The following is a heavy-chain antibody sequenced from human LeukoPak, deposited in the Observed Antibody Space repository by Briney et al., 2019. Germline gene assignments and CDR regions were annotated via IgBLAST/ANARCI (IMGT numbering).Heavy chain of an antibody. J-gene: IGHJ4*02. CDR3: ARYRSSTSCYNEVLDY. CDR2: IKQDGSEK. D-gene: IGHD2-2*02. CDR1: GFTFSTYW. V-gene: IGHV3-7*01. Sequence: GGSLRLSCAASGFTFSTYWMSWVRQAPGKGLEWVANIKQDGSEKYYVDSVKGRFTISRDNAKNSLDLQMNSLRAEDTAIYYCARYRSSTSCYNEVLDYWGQGTLVTVSS.